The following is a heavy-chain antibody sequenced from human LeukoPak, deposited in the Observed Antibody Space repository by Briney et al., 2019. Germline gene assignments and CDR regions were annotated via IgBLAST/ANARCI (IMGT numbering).Heavy chain of an antibody. CDR1: GYTFTSYD. J-gene: IGHJ4*02. D-gene: IGHD3-10*01. CDR3: ARGITHKRRGHDY. V-gene: IGHV1-8*01. CDR2: MNPKSGNT. Sequence: ASVKVCFKASGYTFTSYDINWVRQATGQGLEWMGWMNPKSGNTGYAQKFQGRVTMTRNTSISTAYMELSSLRSEDTAVYYCARGITHKRRGHDYWVQGTLVTVSS.